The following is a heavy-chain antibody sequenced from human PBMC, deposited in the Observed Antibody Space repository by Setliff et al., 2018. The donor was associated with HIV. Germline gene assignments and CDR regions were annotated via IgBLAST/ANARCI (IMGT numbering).Heavy chain of an antibody. CDR2: ISNSGSTI. CDR3: ASIRYNWNYFDY. V-gene: IGHV3-11*01. J-gene: IGHJ4*02. D-gene: IGHD1-20*01. Sequence: GGSLRLSCAASGFTFSDSYMSWIRQAPGKGLEWISYISNSGSTIYYADSVKGRFTTSRDNAKNSLYLQMNSLRAEDTAVYYCASIRYNWNYFDYWGQGTLVTVSS. CDR1: GFTFSDSY.